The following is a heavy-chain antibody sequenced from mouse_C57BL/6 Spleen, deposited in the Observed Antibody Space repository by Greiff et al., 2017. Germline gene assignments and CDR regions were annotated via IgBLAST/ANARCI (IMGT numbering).Heavy chain of an antibody. CDR1: GFTFSSYA. D-gene: IGHD2-4*01. CDR3: ARDRYDYDGTWFAY. Sequence: DVQLVESGGGLVKPGGSLKLSCAASGFTFSSYAMSWVRQTPEKRLEWVATISDGGSYTYYPDNVKGRFTISRDNAKNNLYLQMSHLKSEDTAMYYCARDRYDYDGTWFAYWGQGTLVTVSA. V-gene: IGHV5-4*01. J-gene: IGHJ3*01. CDR2: ISDGGSYT.